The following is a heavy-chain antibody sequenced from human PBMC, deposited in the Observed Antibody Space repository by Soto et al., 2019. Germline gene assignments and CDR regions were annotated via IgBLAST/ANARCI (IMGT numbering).Heavy chain of an antibody. CDR3: ARRSRYGDPDY. CDR2: ISYSGST. Sequence: SETLSLTCTVSGDSTSTFYWSWIRQPPGKGLEWIGYISYSGSTNYNPSLKSRVTISVDTSKNQLSLKLSSVTAADTAVYYCARRSRYGDPDYWGQGTLVTVS. J-gene: IGHJ4*02. D-gene: IGHD4-17*01. CDR1: GDSTSTFY. V-gene: IGHV4-59*08.